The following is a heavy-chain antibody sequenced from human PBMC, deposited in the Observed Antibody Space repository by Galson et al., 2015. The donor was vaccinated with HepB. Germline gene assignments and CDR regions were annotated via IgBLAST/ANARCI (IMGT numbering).Heavy chain of an antibody. CDR2: ICNSGSFT. V-gene: IGHV3-21*01. CDR3: ARMYSYTYFDY. Sequence: SLRLSCAAPGFTYSSYSMSWVRQAPGKGLDWVSSICNSGSFTYYTDSVKGRFTISRDNAKNPLYLQMHSLRAEDTAVYYCARMYSYTYFDYWGQGTLVTGTS. D-gene: IGHD4-11*01. J-gene: IGHJ4*02. CDR1: GFTYSSYS.